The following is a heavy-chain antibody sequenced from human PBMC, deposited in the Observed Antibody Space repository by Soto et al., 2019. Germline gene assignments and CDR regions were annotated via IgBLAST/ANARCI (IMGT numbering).Heavy chain of an antibody. D-gene: IGHD3-22*01. Sequence: SVKVSCKASGGTFSSYAISWVRQAPGQGLEWMGGIIPIFGTANYAQKFQGRVTITADESTSTAYMELSSLRSEDTAVYYCGTGYYDSSGYVDYWGQGTLVTVSS. CDR3: GTGYYDSSGYVDY. J-gene: IGHJ4*02. CDR1: GGTFSSYA. V-gene: IGHV1-69*13. CDR2: IIPIFGTA.